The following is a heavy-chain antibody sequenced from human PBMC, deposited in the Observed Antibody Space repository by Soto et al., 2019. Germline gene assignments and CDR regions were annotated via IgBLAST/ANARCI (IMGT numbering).Heavy chain of an antibody. V-gene: IGHV3-13*01. D-gene: IGHD2-15*01. CDR1: GFTISSYD. J-gene: IGHJ6*03. CDR3: VREYCSGGAPCTGLYYVDV. Sequence: EVQLVESGGGLAQPGGSLRLSCAASGFTISSYDMHWVRQVTGKGLEWVSAIGVGGETYQPGFAKGRFTISRDDVRNSVHLQMNSLTVGYTAVYFCVREYCSGGAPCTGLYYVDVWGKGTTVTVS. CDR2: IGVGGET.